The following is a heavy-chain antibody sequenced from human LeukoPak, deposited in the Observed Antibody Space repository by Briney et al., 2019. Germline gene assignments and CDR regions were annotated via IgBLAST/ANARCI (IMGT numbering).Heavy chain of an antibody. CDR3: ARVLGARYSSSWYWFFDY. Sequence: PSETLSLTCTVSGGSISSYYWSWIRQPSGKGLEWSGYIYYSGSTNYNPSLKSRVTILVDTSKNQFSLKLSSVTAADTAVYYCARVLGARYSSSWYWFFDYWGQGTLVTVSS. CDR1: GGSISSYY. J-gene: IGHJ4*02. V-gene: IGHV4-59*01. D-gene: IGHD6-13*01. CDR2: IYYSGST.